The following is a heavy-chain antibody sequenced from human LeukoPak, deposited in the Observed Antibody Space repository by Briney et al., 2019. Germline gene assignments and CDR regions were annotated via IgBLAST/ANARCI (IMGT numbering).Heavy chain of an antibody. CDR1: GCTFGDNA. D-gene: IGHD2/OR15-2a*01. J-gene: IGHJ4*02. CDR3: IRQYDDY. CDR2: ISSKAYGGTT. Sequence: GGSLRLSCTASGCTFGDNAMNWVRQAPGKGLEWVGFISSKAYGGTTEYAASVTGRFTISRDDSKSIAYLQMDSLKTEDTAVYYCIRQYDDYWGQGTLVTVSS. V-gene: IGHV3-49*04.